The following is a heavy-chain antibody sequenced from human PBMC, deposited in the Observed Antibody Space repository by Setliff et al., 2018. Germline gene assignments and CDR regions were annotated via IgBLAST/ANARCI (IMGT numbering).Heavy chain of an antibody. Sequence: ASVKVSCKASGYTFTNYGISWVRQVPGQGLEWMGWISAYNDNTNYAQKVQGRVTITADESTTTAYLELSSLRSEDTAVYYCARSPPTVVVTAIQAIFDYWGQGTLVTVSS. J-gene: IGHJ4*02. D-gene: IGHD2-21*02. CDR2: ISAYNDNT. CDR1: GYTFTNYG. V-gene: IGHV1-18*01. CDR3: ARSPPTVVVTAIQAIFDY.